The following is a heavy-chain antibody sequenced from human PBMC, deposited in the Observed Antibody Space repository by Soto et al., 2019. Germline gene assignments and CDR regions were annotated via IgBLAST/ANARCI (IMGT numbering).Heavy chain of an antibody. Sequence: PSETLSLTCTVSGGSISSSSYYWGWIRQPPGMGLEWIGSIYYSGSTYYNPSLKSRVTISVDTSKNQFSLKLSSVTAADTAVYYCARLNGYCVSTGCHGYYGMDVWGQGTTVT. J-gene: IGHJ6*02. CDR2: IYYSGST. V-gene: IGHV4-39*01. CDR1: GGSISSSSYY. D-gene: IGHD2-2*03. CDR3: ARLNGYCVSTGCHGYYGMDV.